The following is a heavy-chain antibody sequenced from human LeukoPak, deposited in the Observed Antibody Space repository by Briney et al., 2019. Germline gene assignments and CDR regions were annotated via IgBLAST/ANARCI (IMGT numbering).Heavy chain of an antibody. CDR2: INPSGGST. V-gene: IGHV1-46*01. CDR1: GYTFTGYY. J-gene: IGHJ4*02. D-gene: IGHD1-26*01. CDR3: ARKSSGSYYFDY. Sequence: ASVKVSCKASGYTFTGYYMHWVRQAPGQGLEWMGIINPSGGSTSYAQNFQGRVTMTRDTSTSTVYMELYSLRSEDTAVYYCARKSSGSYYFDYWGQGTLVTVSS.